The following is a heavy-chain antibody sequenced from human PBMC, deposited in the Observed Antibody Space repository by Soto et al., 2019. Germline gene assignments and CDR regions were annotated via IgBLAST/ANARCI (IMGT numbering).Heavy chain of an antibody. D-gene: IGHD3-3*01. Sequence: SETLSLTCTVSGGSISSSSYYWGWIRQPPWKGLEWIGSIYYSGSTYYNPSLKSRVTISVDTSKNQFSLKLSSVTAADTAVYYCAGSPGGYDFWSGYSYYYGMGVWGQGXTVTVSS. J-gene: IGHJ6*02. CDR2: IYYSGST. V-gene: IGHV4-39*01. CDR3: AGSPGGYDFWSGYSYYYGMGV. CDR1: GGSISSSSYY.